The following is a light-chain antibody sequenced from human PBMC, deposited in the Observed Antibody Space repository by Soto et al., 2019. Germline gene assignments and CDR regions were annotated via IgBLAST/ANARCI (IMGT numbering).Light chain of an antibody. CDR2: DVS. CDR1: SSDVGGYNY. V-gene: IGLV2-11*01. J-gene: IGLJ1*01. CDR3: CSYAGNFYV. Sequence: QSAPTQPRSVSGSPGQSVTISCTGTSSDVGGYNYVSWYQQHPGKAPKLMIYDVSKRPSGVPDRFSGSKSGNTASLTISGLQAEDEADYYCCSYAGNFYVFGTGTKLTVL.